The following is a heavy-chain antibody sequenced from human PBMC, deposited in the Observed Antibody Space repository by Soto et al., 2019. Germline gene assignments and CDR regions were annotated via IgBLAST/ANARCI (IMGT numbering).Heavy chain of an antibody. D-gene: IGHD2-15*01. CDR1: GYTFTSYG. CDR2: ISAYNGNT. CDR3: ARESRYCSGGSCYFLPGIDY. V-gene: IGHV1-18*01. Sequence: GASVKVSCKASGYTFTSYGISWVRQAPGQGLEWMGWISAYNGNTNYAQKLQGRVTMTTDTSTSTAYMELSSLRPEDTAVYYCARESRYCSGGSCYFLPGIDYWGQGTLVTVSS. J-gene: IGHJ4*02.